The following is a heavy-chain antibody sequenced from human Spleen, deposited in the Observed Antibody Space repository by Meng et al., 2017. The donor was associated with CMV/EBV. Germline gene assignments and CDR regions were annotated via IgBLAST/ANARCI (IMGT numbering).Heavy chain of an antibody. CDR3: ARGTVVVPVAIDY. Sequence: ASVKVSCKTSGYTFNGHYIHWVRQAPGQGLEWMGWLNPNSGNTNFAQRFQGRVTMSRDTSINTAYMELSRLRSDDTAVYYCARGTVVVPVAIDYWGQGTLVTVSS. J-gene: IGHJ4*02. CDR2: LNPNSGNT. CDR1: GYTFNGHY. D-gene: IGHD2-21*01. V-gene: IGHV1-2*02.